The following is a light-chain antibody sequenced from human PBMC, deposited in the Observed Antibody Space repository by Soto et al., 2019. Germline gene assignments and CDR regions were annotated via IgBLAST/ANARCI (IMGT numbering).Light chain of an antibody. CDR3: QQYGGPVPWT. V-gene: IGKV3-20*01. J-gene: IGKJ1*01. CDR1: QPISRNY. CDR2: GAS. Sequence: EVVLTPSPGPLSLSPGERATVSCRASQPISRNYLAWYQKKPGQAPRLLIYGASPRAAGIPDRFTGRGSGTDFTLTIARLEPEDFAVYYCQQYGGPVPWTFGQGTKVEV.